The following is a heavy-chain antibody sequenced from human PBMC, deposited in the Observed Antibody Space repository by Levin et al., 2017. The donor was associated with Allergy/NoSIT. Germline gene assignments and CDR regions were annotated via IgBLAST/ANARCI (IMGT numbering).Heavy chain of an antibody. Sequence: SETLSLTCTVSGGSISSGDYYWSWIRQPPGKGLEWIGYIYYSGSTYYNPSLKSRVTISVDTSKNQFSLKLSSVTAADTAVYYCARVGIQLWFPSRYFDLWGRGTLVTVSS. V-gene: IGHV4-30-4*01. D-gene: IGHD5-18*01. CDR3: ARVGIQLWFPSRYFDL. J-gene: IGHJ2*01. CDR1: GGSISSGDYY. CDR2: IYYSGST.